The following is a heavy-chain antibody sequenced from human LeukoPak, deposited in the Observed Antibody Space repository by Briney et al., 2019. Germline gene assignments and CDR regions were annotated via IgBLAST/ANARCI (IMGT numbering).Heavy chain of an antibody. V-gene: IGHV4-39*01. J-gene: IGHJ4*02. Sequence: PSETLSLTCTVSGGSISSSSYYRGWIRQPPGKGLEWIGSIYYIGSTYYNPSLKSRVTMSVDTSKNQFSLRLSSVTAADTAVYYRARAVWLAEFDYWGQGTLVTVSS. CDR3: ARAVWLAEFDY. CDR2: IYYIGST. D-gene: IGHD6-19*01. CDR1: GGSISSSSYY.